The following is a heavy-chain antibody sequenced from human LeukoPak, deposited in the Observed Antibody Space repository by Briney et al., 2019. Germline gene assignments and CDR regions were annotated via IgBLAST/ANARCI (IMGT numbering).Heavy chain of an antibody. D-gene: IGHD1-7*01. V-gene: IGHV3-15*01. CDR3: STGGVNWNYVGF. J-gene: IGHJ1*01. Sequence: PGGSLRLSCGASGLTFSNAWMNWVRQAPGKGLDWVARIKSEIGGGTTDYAAPVKGRFTISRDDSKSTLYLQMNSLNIEDTAMYYCSTGGVNWNYVGFWGQGTLVTVSS. CDR1: GLTFSNAW. CDR2: IKSEIGGGTT.